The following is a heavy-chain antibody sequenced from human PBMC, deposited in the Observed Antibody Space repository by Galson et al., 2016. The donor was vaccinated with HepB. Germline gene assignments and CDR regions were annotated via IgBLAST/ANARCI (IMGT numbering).Heavy chain of an antibody. V-gene: IGHV3-23*01. CDR3: AKYPGRYGYYDFYYYGMDV. Sequence: SLRLSCAASVFTFSNYGMTWVRQAPGKGLEWVSSISPSSGYKHWAGSLKGRFTISRDNSKNTLYLQMNSLRAADTAVYYVAKYPGRYGYYDFYYYGMDVWGQGTTVTVSS. D-gene: IGHD4-17*01. CDR2: ISPSSGYK. J-gene: IGHJ6*02. CDR1: VFTFSNYG.